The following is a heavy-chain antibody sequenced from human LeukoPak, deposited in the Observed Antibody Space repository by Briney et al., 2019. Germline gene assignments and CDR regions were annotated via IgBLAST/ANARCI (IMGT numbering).Heavy chain of an antibody. Sequence: SETLSLTCAVSGYSISSGYYWGWIRQPPGKGLEWIGSIYHSGSTYYNPSLKSRVTISVDTSKNQFSLKLSSVTAADTAVYYCARVDYEAYNRFDPWGQGTLVTVSS. D-gene: IGHD4-17*01. CDR3: ARVDYEAYNRFDP. V-gene: IGHV4-38-2*01. J-gene: IGHJ5*02. CDR1: GYSISSGYY. CDR2: IYHSGST.